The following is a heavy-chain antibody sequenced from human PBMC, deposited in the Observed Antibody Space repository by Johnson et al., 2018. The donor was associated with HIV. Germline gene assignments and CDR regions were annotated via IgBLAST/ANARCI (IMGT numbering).Heavy chain of an antibody. V-gene: IGHV3-30*02. CDR3: AKTHTYCGAFDI. Sequence: GQLVESGGGVVQPGRSLRLSCAASGFTFSSYAMHWVRQAPGKGLEWVAFIRYDGSNKDYADSVKGRFTISRDNSKNTLYLQMNSLRAEDTAVYFCAKTHTYCGAFDIWGQGTMVSVSS. CDR1: GFTFSSYA. J-gene: IGHJ3*02. CDR2: IRYDGSNK. D-gene: IGHD2-15*01.